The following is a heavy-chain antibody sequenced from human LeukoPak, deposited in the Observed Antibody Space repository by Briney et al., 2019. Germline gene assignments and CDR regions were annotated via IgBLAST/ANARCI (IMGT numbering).Heavy chain of an antibody. Sequence: GGSLRLSCAASGFTFSSYWMTWVRQAPGKGLEWVGFIRSKAYGGTIEYAASVKGRFTISRDDSKSIAYLQMNSLKTEDTAVYYCTRRVKSSGWPFDYWGQGTLVTVSS. CDR2: IRSKAYGGTI. CDR1: GFTFSSYW. CDR3: TRRVKSSGWPFDY. V-gene: IGHV3-49*04. J-gene: IGHJ4*02. D-gene: IGHD6-19*01.